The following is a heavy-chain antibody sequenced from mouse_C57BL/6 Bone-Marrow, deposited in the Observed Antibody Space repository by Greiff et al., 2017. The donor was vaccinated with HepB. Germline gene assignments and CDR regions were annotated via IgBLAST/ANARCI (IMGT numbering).Heavy chain of an antibody. Sequence: EVKLVESGPGLVKPSQSLSLTCSVTGYSITSGYYWNWIRQFPGNKLEWMGYISYDGSNNYNPSLKNRISITRDTSKNQFFLKLNSVTTEDTATYYCAPYYGSSYGFAYWGQGTLVTVSA. J-gene: IGHJ3*01. CDR2: ISYDGSN. CDR1: GYSITSGYY. V-gene: IGHV3-6*01. D-gene: IGHD1-1*01. CDR3: APYYGSSYGFAY.